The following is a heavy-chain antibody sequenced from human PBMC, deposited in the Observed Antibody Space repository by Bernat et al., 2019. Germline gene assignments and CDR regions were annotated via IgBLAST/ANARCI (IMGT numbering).Heavy chain of an antibody. CDR1: GFSLSTSGVG. J-gene: IGHJ4*02. CDR3: AHKGPQPGRYGDYFDY. V-gene: IGHV2-5*02. D-gene: IGHD4-17*01. Sequence: QITLKESGPTLVKPTQTLTLTCTFSGFSLSTSGVGVGWIRQPPGKALEWLALIYWDDDKRYSPSLKSRLTITKDTSKNQLVLTMTNMDPVDTATYYCAHKGPQPGRYGDYFDYWGQGTLVTVSS. CDR2: IYWDDDK.